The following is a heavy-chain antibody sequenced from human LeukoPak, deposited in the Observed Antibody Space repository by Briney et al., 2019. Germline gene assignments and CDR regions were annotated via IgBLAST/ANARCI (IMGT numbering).Heavy chain of an antibody. V-gene: IGHV1-18*01. J-gene: IGHJ4*02. CDR3: AREAGPYYDSSGYYNF. D-gene: IGHD3-22*01. CDR1: GYTFTSYS. Sequence: GASVKVSCKASGYTFTSYSISWVRQAPGQGLEWMGWISAYNGNTNYAQKLQGRVTMTTDTSTSTAYMELRSLRSDDTAVYYCAREAGPYYDSSGYYNFWGQGTLVTVSS. CDR2: ISAYNGNT.